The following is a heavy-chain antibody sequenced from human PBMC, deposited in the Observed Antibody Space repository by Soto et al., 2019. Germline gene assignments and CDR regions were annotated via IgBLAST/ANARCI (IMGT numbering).Heavy chain of an antibody. CDR1: GLTFSSYA. J-gene: IGHJ6*02. V-gene: IGHV3-23*01. CDR2: ISGSGGST. Sequence: GGSLRLACAASGLTFSSYAMSGVRQAPGKGLECVSAISGSGGSTYYADSVKGRFTISRDNSKNTLYLQMNSLRAEDTAVYYCAKDGGKNDFWSGYSMVYGMDVWGQGTTVTVSS. D-gene: IGHD3-3*01. CDR3: AKDGGKNDFWSGYSMVYGMDV.